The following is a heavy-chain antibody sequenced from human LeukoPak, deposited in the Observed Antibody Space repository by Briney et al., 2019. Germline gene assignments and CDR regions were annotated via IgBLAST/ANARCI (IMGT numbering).Heavy chain of an antibody. J-gene: IGHJ4*02. CDR3: ARLGYCTNGICYSLDY. D-gene: IGHD2-8*01. Sequence: GESLKISCKGFGYSFSIYWIGWVRQMPGKGLEWMGIIYPGDSDTRYSPSFQGQVTISADKSISTAYLQWSGLKASDTAMYYCARLGYCTNGICYSLDYWGQGTLVTVSS. CDR1: GYSFSIYW. V-gene: IGHV5-51*01. CDR2: IYPGDSDT.